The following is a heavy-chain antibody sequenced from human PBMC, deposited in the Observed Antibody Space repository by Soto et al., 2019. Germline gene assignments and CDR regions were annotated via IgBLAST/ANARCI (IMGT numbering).Heavy chain of an antibody. CDR3: ARENDVPPWFDP. CDR1: GGTFSNFA. V-gene: IGHV1-69*06. Sequence: QMQLVQSGAGVRKPGSSVNVSCKASGGTFSNFAVSWVRQAPGQGLEWMGLIIPMFGTTNYAHNFQGRAASTADKSAGIVYLALNSLRTNDTAVYYCARENDVPPWFDPWGQGTLVTVSS. J-gene: IGHJ5*02. D-gene: IGHD2-2*01. CDR2: IIPMFGTT.